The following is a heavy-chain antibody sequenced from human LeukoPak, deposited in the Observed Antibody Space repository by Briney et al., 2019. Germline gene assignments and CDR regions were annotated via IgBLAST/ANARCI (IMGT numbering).Heavy chain of an antibody. V-gene: IGHV1-18*01. J-gene: IGHJ4*02. D-gene: IGHD6-13*01. CDR2: ISACNGNT. CDR3: ARVGIAAAGTIDVDY. CDR1: GYTFTSYG. Sequence: ASVKVSCKASGYTFTSYGISWVRQAPGQGLEWMGWISACNGNTNYAQKLQGRVTMTTDTSTSTAYMELRSLRSDDTAVYYCARVGIAAAGTIDVDYWGQGTLVTVSS.